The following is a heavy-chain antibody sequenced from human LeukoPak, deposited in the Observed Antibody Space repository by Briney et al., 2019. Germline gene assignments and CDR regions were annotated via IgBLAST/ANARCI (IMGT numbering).Heavy chain of an antibody. CDR2: LIPIFVTA. Sequence: ASVKVSCKASGGTFSSYAISWVRQAPGQGLEWMGGLIPIFVTANYAQKFQGRVTITTDESTSTAYMELSSLRSEDTAVYYCARGRNNWNYGGDYYYYYMDVWGKGTTVTVSS. J-gene: IGHJ6*03. CDR3: ARGRNNWNYGGDYYYYYMDV. V-gene: IGHV1-69*05. D-gene: IGHD1-7*01. CDR1: GGTFSSYA.